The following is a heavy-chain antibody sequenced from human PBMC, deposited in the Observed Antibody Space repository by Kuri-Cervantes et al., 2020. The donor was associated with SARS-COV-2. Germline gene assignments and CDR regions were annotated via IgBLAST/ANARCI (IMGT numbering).Heavy chain of an antibody. D-gene: IGHD1-26*01. J-gene: IGHJ4*02. CDR1: GGTFSSYA. CDR2: INPSGGST. Sequence: ASVKVSCKASGGTFSSYAISWVRQAPGQGLEWMGIINPSGGSTSYAQKFQGRVTMTRDTSTSTVYMELSSLRSEDTAVYYCARGGSYYLDEYYFDYWGQGTLVTVSS. CDR3: ARGGSYYLDEYYFDY. V-gene: IGHV1-46*01.